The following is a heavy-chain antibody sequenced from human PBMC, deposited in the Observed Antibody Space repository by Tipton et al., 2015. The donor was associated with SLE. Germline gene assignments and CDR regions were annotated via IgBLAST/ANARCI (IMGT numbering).Heavy chain of an antibody. J-gene: IGHJ3*02. CDR1: GGSFSGYY. D-gene: IGHD2-15*01. CDR3: AGGLGVVVAVAFDI. V-gene: IGHV4-34*01. CDR2: INHSGST. Sequence: TLSLTCAVYGGSFSGYYWSWSRQPPGKGLEWIGEINHSGSTNYNPSLKSRVTISVDTSKNQFSLKLSSVTAADTAVYYCAGGLGVVVAVAFDIWGQGTMVTVSS.